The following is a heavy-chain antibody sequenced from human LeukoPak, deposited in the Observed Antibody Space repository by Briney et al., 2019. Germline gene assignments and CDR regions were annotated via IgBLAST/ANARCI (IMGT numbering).Heavy chain of an antibody. J-gene: IGHJ6*03. CDR3: ARSESYYYYYMDV. CDR2: IYYGGST. CDR1: GGSISSGGYY. Sequence: SETLSLTCTVSGGSISSGGYYWSWIRQHPGKGLEWIGYIYYGGSTYYNPSLKSRVTISVDTSKNQFSLKLSSVTAADTAVYYCARSESYYYYYMDVWGKGTTVTVSS. V-gene: IGHV4-31*03.